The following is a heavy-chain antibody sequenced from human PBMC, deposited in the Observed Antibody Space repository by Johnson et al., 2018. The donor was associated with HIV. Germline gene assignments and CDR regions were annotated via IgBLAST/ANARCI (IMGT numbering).Heavy chain of an antibody. D-gene: IGHD3-10*01. CDR1: GFTFDDYG. CDR3: AKDRGSPGIPAAFDI. V-gene: IGHV3-20*04. J-gene: IGHJ3*02. Sequence: VQLVESGGGVVRPGGSLRLSCAASGFTFDDYGMSWVRQAPGKGLEWVSGLNRNGGSIAYADSVKGRFTISRDNAKNSLYLQMNSLRVEDTAVYYCAKDRGSPGIPAAFDIWGQGTMVTVSS. CDR2: LNRNGGSI.